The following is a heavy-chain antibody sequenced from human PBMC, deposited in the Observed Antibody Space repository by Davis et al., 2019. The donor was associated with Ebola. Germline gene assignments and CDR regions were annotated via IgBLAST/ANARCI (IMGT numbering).Heavy chain of an antibody. D-gene: IGHD3-3*01. Sequence: MPSETLSLTCTVSGGSISSYYWSWIRQPPGKGLEWIGYIYYSGSTNYNPSLKSRVTISVDTSKNQFSLKLSSVTAADTAVYYCARDLVRVPYYDFWSGYYLNDAFDIWGQGTMVTVSS. J-gene: IGHJ3*02. CDR1: GGSISSYY. CDR3: ARDLVRVPYYDFWSGYYLNDAFDI. CDR2: IYYSGST. V-gene: IGHV4-59*01.